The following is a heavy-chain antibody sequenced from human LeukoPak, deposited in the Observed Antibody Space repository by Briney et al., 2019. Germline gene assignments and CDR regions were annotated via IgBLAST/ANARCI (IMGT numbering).Heavy chain of an antibody. V-gene: IGHV3-48*04. CDR1: GFTFSSYS. Sequence: GGSLRLSCAASGFTFSSYSMNWVRQAPGKGLEWVSYISSSSSTIYYADSVKGRFTISRDNAKNSLYLQMNSLRAEDTAVYYCARVGLRGYYDSSGYYYPGIEYYGMDVWGQGTTVTVSS. CDR3: ARVGLRGYYDSSGYYYPGIEYYGMDV. J-gene: IGHJ6*02. CDR2: ISSSSSTI. D-gene: IGHD3-22*01.